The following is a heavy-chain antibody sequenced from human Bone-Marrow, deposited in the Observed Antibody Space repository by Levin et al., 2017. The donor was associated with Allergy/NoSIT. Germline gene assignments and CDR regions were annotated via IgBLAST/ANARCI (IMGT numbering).Heavy chain of an antibody. Sequence: GGSLRLSCEVSGFSLSTRTMNWIRQAPGKGPEWISSISSTSSRISYADSVKGRFTVSRDNAKNSLFLQMNSLRVADTAVYYCAGDVHDITTGIFDLWGQGSLVTVSS. CDR1: GFSLSTRT. CDR2: ISSTSSRI. V-gene: IGHV3-48*04. J-gene: IGHJ4*02. CDR3: AGDVHDITTGIFDL. D-gene: IGHD3-9*01.